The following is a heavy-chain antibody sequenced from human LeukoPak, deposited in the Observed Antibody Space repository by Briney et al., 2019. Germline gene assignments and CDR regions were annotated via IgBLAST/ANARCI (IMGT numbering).Heavy chain of an antibody. Sequence: ASVKVSCKASGGTFGNYAISWVRQAPGQGLEWMGRIIPIFGTTNYAQKFQGRVTITTDESTSTAYMELSSLRSEDTAVYYCARGGEANYYDTSGYYLYYYWGQGTLVTVSS. D-gene: IGHD3-22*01. J-gene: IGHJ4*02. CDR3: ARGGEANYYDTSGYYLYYY. CDR2: IIPIFGTT. CDR1: GGTFGNYA. V-gene: IGHV1-69*05.